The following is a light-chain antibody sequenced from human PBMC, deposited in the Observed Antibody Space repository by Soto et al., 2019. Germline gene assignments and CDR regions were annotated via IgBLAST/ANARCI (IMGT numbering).Light chain of an antibody. Sequence: EIVMTQSPATLSVSPGERATLSCRASQSVSSNLAWYQQKPGQAPRLLIYGASTRATGIPARFSGNGSGTEFTLTISSLQSEDFAVYYCQQYNNWPRVFGGGTKVEIK. J-gene: IGKJ4*01. CDR1: QSVSSN. V-gene: IGKV3-15*01. CDR2: GAS. CDR3: QQYNNWPRV.